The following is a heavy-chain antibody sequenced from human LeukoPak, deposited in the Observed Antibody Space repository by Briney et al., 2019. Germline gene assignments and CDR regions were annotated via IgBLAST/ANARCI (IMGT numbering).Heavy chain of an antibody. Sequence: SVKVSCKASGATFSIYAISWGRQAPGQGLEWMGGIVPIFGTANYAQKFQGRVTITTDESTNTAYMELSSLRYNDTAVYYCAGEPDGYNYPNWFDHWGQGTLVTVSS. V-gene: IGHV1-69*05. CDR3: AGEPDGYNYPNWFDH. D-gene: IGHD5-24*01. CDR1: GATFSIYA. J-gene: IGHJ5*02. CDR2: IVPIFGTA.